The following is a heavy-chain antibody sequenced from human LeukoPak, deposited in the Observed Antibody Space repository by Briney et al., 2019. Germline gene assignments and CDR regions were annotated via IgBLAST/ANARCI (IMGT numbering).Heavy chain of an antibody. CDR1: GFTFDYYA. J-gene: IGHJ4*02. CDR2: ISTNSHYI. V-gene: IGHV3-21*01. CDR3: ASGGEDGDYLRFDY. Sequence: PGGSLRLSCAASGFTFDYYAMSWVRQAPGKGLEWVSSISTNSHYIYYAESVKGRFTISRDNAKNSLYLQMNSLRAEDTAVYYCASGGEDGDYLRFDYWGQGTLVIVSS. D-gene: IGHD4-17*01.